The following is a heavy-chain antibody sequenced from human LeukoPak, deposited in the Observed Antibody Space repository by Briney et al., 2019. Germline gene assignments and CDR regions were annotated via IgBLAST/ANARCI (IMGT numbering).Heavy chain of an antibody. V-gene: IGHV1-18*01. CDR2: ISAYNGNT. D-gene: IGHD6-13*01. CDR3: ARILAAAWFDP. Sequence: GASVKVSCKASGYTFINYGISWVRQAPGQGLEWMGWISAYNGNTNYAQKLQGRVTMTTDTSTSTAYMELRSLRSDDTAVYYCARILAAAWFDPWGQGTLVTVSS. J-gene: IGHJ5*02. CDR1: GYTFINYG.